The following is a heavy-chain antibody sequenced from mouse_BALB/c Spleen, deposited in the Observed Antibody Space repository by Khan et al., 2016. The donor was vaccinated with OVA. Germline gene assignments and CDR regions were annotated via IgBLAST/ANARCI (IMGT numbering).Heavy chain of an antibody. D-gene: IGHD2-1*01. V-gene: IGHV1-7*01. Sequence: QVQLQQSGADLAKPGASLEMSCKASAYTFATYWIHWVKQRPGQGLEWIGYIDPSTSYTEYNQKFKDKATLTADKSSSTAYMQLSSLTSEDSAVYYCTRGGLYGIVAYWGQGTLVTVSA. CDR1: AYTFATYW. J-gene: IGHJ3*01. CDR2: IDPSTSYT. CDR3: TRGGLYGIVAY.